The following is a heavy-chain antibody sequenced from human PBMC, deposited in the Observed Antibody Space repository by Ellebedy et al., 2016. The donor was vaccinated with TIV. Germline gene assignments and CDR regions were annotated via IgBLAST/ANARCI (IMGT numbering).Heavy chain of an antibody. V-gene: IGHV1-69*13. CDR2: IIPIFNRT. CDR3: GRVSQGHERDHGDY. CDR1: GGIFTDFV. Sequence: ASVKVSCKASGGIFTDFVFSWVRQAPAQGLEWMGGIIPIFNRTNFAQKFRGRVTIVADESTRTVYMELSSLTSEDTAMYYCGRVSQGHERDHGDYWGQGSLVTVSS. D-gene: IGHD1-1*01. J-gene: IGHJ4*02.